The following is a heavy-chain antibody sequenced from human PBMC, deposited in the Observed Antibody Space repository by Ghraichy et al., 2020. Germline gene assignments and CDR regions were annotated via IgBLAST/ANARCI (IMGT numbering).Heavy chain of an antibody. CDR3: AKVHPVGDFWSGYPNWFDP. J-gene: IGHJ5*02. Sequence: LTCAASGFTFSSYAMSWVRQAPGKGLEWVSAISGSGGSTYYADSVKGRFTISRDNSKNTLYLQMNSLRAEDTAVYYCAKVHPVGDFWSGYPNWFDPWGQGTLVTVSS. CDR2: ISGSGGST. V-gene: IGHV3-23*01. CDR1: GFTFSSYA. D-gene: IGHD3-3*01.